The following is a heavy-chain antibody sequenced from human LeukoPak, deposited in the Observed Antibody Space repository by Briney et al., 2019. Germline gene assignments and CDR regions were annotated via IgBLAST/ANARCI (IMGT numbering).Heavy chain of an antibody. J-gene: IGHJ4*02. Sequence: SETLSLTCTVSGGSISSGTYYWGWSRQPPGKGLEWVATIYYTGSMYYNPSLKGRVTVSVDTSKNQFSLKLSSVTAADTAVYYCARLPGSGYFDYWGQGILVTVSS. CDR1: GGSISSGTYY. D-gene: IGHD3-22*01. CDR3: ARLPGSGYFDY. V-gene: IGHV4-39*01. CDR2: IYYTGSM.